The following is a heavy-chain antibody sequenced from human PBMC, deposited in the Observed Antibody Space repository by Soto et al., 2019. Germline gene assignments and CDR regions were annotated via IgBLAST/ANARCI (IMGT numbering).Heavy chain of an antibody. J-gene: IGHJ4*02. Sequence: SETLFLTCTVSGGSISSYYWSWIRQPPGKGLEWIGYIYYSGSTNYNPSLKSRVTISVDTSKNQFSLKLSSVTAADTAVYYCARVSGLRYFDWLGIDYWGQGTLVTVSS. CDR1: GGSISSYY. D-gene: IGHD3-9*01. V-gene: IGHV4-59*01. CDR2: IYYSGST. CDR3: ARVSGLRYFDWLGIDY.